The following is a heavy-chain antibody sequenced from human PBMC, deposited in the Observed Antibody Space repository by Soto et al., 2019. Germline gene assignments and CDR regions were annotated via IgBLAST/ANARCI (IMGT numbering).Heavy chain of an antibody. V-gene: IGHV4-59*01. J-gene: IGHJ5*02. D-gene: IGHD2-2*01. CDR2: IFYTGRT. Sequence: QVQLQESGPGLVKPSETLSLSCTVSGGSISSYYWSWIRQPPGKGLECIGYIFYTGRTNYNPSLKSRVTMSVDTSKNQVSLKLSSVTAADTAIYYCARALLSVPAAREGWFDPWGQGTLVTVSS. CDR1: GGSISSYY. CDR3: ARALLSVPAAREGWFDP.